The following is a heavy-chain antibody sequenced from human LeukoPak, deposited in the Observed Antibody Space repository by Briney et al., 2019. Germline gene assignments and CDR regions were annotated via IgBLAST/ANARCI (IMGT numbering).Heavy chain of an antibody. Sequence: ASVKVSCKASGYTFTSYYMHWVRQAPGQGLEWMGIINPSGGSTSYAQKFQGRVTMTRDTSTSTVYMELSSLRSEDTAVYYCARLDYYDSSGYWPYFDYWGQGTQVTVSS. D-gene: IGHD3-22*01. CDR2: INPSGGST. V-gene: IGHV1-46*01. J-gene: IGHJ4*02. CDR3: ARLDYYDSSGYWPYFDY. CDR1: GYTFTSYY.